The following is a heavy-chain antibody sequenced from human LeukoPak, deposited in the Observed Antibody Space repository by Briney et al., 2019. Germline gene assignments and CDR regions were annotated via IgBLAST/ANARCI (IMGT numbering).Heavy chain of an antibody. CDR2: IYSSGST. CDR1: GGSSSSHY. Sequence: KASETLSLTCTVSGGSSSSHYWSWIRQPAGKGLEWIGRIYSSGSTNYNPSLQSRVTMSVDTSKDQFSLKLSSVTAADTAVYYGARDSKQYDFWKGDHHFDYWGQGTLVTVSS. D-gene: IGHD3-3*01. CDR3: ARDSKQYDFWKGDHHFDY. V-gene: IGHV4-4*07. J-gene: IGHJ4*02.